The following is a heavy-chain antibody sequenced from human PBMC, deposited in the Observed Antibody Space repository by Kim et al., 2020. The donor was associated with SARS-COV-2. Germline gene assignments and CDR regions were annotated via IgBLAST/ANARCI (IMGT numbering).Heavy chain of an antibody. V-gene: IGHV3-7*03. CDR3: ARPSAGRLLYYYYYGMDV. J-gene: IGHJ6*02. CDR2: IKQDGSEK. D-gene: IGHD2-15*01. Sequence: GGSLRLSCAASGFTFSSYWMSWVRQAPGKGLEWVANIKQDGSEKYYVDSVKGRFTISRDNAKNSLYLQMNSLRAEDTAVYYCARPSAGRLLYYYYYGMDVWGQGTTVTVSS. CDR1: GFTFSSYW.